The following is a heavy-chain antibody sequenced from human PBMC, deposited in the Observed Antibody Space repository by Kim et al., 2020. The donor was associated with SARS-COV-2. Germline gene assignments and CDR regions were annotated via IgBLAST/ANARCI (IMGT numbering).Heavy chain of an antibody. V-gene: IGHV3-30*18. CDR2: ISYDGSNK. J-gene: IGHJ4*02. Sequence: GGSLRLSCAASGFTFSSYGMHWVRQAPGKGLEWVAVISYDGSNKYYADSVKGRFTISRDNSKNTLYLQMNSLRAEDTAVYYCAKDLGIGEGYWGQGTLVTVSS. CDR3: AKDLGIGEGY. CDR1: GFTFSSYG. D-gene: IGHD3-10*01.